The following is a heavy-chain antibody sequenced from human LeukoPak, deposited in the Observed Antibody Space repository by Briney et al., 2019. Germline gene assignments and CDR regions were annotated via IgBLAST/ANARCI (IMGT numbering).Heavy chain of an antibody. Sequence: SETLSLTCTVSGGSISSYYWSWIRQPPGKGLQWIGYIYYSGSTNYNPSLKSRVTISVDTSKNQFPLKLSSVTAADTAVYYCARVTSGSQFNDYWGQGTLVTVSS. D-gene: IGHD3-10*01. CDR2: IYYSGST. CDR1: GGSISSYY. CDR3: ARVTSGSQFNDY. V-gene: IGHV4-59*01. J-gene: IGHJ4*02.